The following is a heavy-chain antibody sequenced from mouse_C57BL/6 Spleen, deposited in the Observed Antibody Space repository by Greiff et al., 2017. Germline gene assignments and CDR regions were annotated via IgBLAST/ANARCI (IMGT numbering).Heavy chain of an antibody. J-gene: IGHJ4*01. D-gene: IGHD3-1*01. CDR3: ARGGSSGLPGYAMDY. V-gene: IGHV3-6*01. CDR2: ISYDGSN. Sequence: EVQLQESGPGLVKPSQSLSLTCSVTGYSITSGYYWNWIRQFPGNKLEWMGYISYDGSNNYNPSLKNRSSITRDTSKNQFFLKLNSVTTEDTATYYCARGGSSGLPGYAMDYWGQGTSVTVSS. CDR1: GYSITSGYY.